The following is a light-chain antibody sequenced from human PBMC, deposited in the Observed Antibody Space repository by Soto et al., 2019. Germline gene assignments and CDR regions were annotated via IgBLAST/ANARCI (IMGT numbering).Light chain of an antibody. CDR2: DVS. V-gene: IGLV2-14*03. CDR1: SSDVGGYHY. Sequence: QSALTQPASVSGSPGQSITISCTGTSSDVGGYHYVFWYQQHPGKAPKLMIYDVSNRPSGVSNRFSGSKSGNTASLTISGLQAEDEADYYCSSYTSSKIVVFGGGTKVTVL. J-gene: IGLJ3*02. CDR3: SSYTSSKIVV.